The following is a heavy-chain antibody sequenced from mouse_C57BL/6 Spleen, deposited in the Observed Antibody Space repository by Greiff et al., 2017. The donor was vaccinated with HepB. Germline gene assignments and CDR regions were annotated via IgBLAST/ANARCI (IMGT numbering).Heavy chain of an antibody. CDR3: ASSLLRYYYAMDY. J-gene: IGHJ4*01. V-gene: IGHV1-76*01. CDR1: GYTFTDYY. D-gene: IGHD1-2*01. CDR2: IYPGSGNT. Sequence: QVQLQQSGAELVRPGASVKLSCKASGYTFTDYYINWVKQRPGQGLEWIARIYPGSGNTYYNEKFKGKATLTAEKSSSTAYMQLSSLTSEDSAVYFCASSLLRYYYAMDYWGQGTSVTVSS.